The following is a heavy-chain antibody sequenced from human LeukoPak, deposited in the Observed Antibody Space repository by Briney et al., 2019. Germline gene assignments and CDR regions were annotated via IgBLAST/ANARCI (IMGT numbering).Heavy chain of an antibody. CDR3: ARGGLDWNDGDYYYYYGMDV. J-gene: IGHJ6*02. CDR2: IIPIFGTA. CDR1: GGTFISYA. D-gene: IGHD1-1*01. V-gene: IGHV1-69*13. Sequence: SVKVSCKASGGTFISYAISWVRQAPGQGLEWMGGIIPIFGTANYAQKFQGRVTITADESTSIAYMELSSLRSEDTAVYYCARGGLDWNDGDYYYYYGMDVWGQGTTVTVSS.